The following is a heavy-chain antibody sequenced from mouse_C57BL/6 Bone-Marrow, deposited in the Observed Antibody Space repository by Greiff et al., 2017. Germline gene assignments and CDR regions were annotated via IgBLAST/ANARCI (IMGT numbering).Heavy chain of an antibody. J-gene: IGHJ4*01. CDR3: ARRAYYDYGEAMDD. CDR1: GFTFSSYG. D-gene: IGHD2-4*01. CDR2: ISSGGSYT. Sequence: EVQLVESGGDLVKPGGSLKLSCAASGFTFSSYGMSWVRQTPDKRLEWVATISSGGSYTYYPDSVKGRFTISRDNAKNTLYLQMSSLKSEDTAMYYCARRAYYDYGEAMDDWGQGTSVTVSS. V-gene: IGHV5-6*01.